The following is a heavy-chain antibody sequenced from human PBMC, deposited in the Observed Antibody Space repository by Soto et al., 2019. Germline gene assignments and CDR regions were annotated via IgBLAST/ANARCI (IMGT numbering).Heavy chain of an antibody. J-gene: IGHJ4*02. CDR3: ARRWGFTFHF. V-gene: IGHV4-59*08. CDR2: IYYSGST. CDR1: GGSISSYY. Sequence: SETLSLTYTVSGGSISSYYWSWIRQPPGKGLEWIGYIYYSGSTSYNPSLKSRVTISVDTSKNQFSLKLSSVTAADTAVYYCARRWGFTFHFWGQGTLVTVS. D-gene: IGHD1-26*01.